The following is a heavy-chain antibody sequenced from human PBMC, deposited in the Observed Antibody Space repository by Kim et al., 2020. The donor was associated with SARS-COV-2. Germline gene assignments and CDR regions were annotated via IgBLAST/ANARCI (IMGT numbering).Heavy chain of an antibody. CDR3: ARSLGAETFDV. Sequence: GTDYAQKFQGRVTMTRDTSVRTAYMELTRLTSDDTAVYFCARSLGAETFDVWGQGTMVIVSS. D-gene: IGHD3-16*01. CDR2: GT. V-gene: IGHV1-2*02. J-gene: IGHJ3*01.